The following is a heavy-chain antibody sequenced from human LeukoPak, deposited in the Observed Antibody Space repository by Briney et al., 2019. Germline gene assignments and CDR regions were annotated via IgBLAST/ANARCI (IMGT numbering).Heavy chain of an antibody. D-gene: IGHD5-12*01. CDR3: ARDLDIVATNRFDY. J-gene: IGHJ4*02. CDR1: GYTFTSYG. V-gene: IGHV1-18*01. Sequence: ASVKVSCKASGYTFTSYGISWVRQAPGQGLEWMGRISAYNGNTNYAQKLQGRVTMTTDTSTSTAYMELRSLRSDDTAVYYCARDLDIVATNRFDYWGQGTLVTVSS. CDR2: ISAYNGNT.